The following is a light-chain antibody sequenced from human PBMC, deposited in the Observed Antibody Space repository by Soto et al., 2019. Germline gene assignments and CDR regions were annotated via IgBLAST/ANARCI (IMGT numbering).Light chain of an antibody. V-gene: IGKV1-5*01. CDR3: QQYNSYSWT. CDR2: DAS. Sequence: DIQMTQSPSTLSASVGDRVTITCRASQSISSWLAWYQQKPGKAPKLLIYDASSLESGVPSRFSDSGSGTEFTLTISSLQPDDFAAYYCQQYNSYSWTCGQGTKVEIK. J-gene: IGKJ1*01. CDR1: QSISSW.